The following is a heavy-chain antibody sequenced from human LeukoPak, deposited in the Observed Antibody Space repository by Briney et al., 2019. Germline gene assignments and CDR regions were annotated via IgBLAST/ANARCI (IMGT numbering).Heavy chain of an antibody. CDR3: ARGVGAKVY. CDR2: IYSGGSA. D-gene: IGHD1-26*01. CDR1: GFTFSSYS. Sequence: GGSLRLSCAASGFTFSSYSMNWVRQAPGKGLEWVSVIYSGGSAYYADSVKGRFTISRDNSKNTLYLQMNSLRAEDTAVYYCARGVGAKVYWGQGTLVTVSS. J-gene: IGHJ4*02. V-gene: IGHV3-53*01.